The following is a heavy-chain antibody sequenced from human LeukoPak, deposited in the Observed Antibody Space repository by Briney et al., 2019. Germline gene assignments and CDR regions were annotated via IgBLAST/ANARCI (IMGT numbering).Heavy chain of an antibody. CDR3: AKDGDYDILTGEYGMDV. CDR1: GFTFSSYG. J-gene: IGHJ6*02. Sequence: GGSLRLSCAASGFTFSSYGMHWVRQAPGKGLEWVAVISYDGSNKYYADSVKGRFTISRDNSKNTLYLQMNSLRAEDTAVYYCAKDGDYDILTGEYGMDVWGQGTTVTVSS. V-gene: IGHV3-30*18. CDR2: ISYDGSNK. D-gene: IGHD3-9*01.